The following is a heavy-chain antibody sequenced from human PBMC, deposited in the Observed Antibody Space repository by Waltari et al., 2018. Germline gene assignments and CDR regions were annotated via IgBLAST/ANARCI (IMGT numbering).Heavy chain of an antibody. CDR3: AGIRRGFWFFDL. CDR2: VSGDSGYI. V-gene: IGHV3-48*04. D-gene: IGHD3-10*01. CDR1: GLTFTTYS. J-gene: IGHJ2*01. Sequence: EVQLVESGGGVVQPGGCLGPTGAGSGLTFTTYSMNWVRRAPGKGLEWISYVSGDSGYIYYADSVRGRFTISRDNAQNSMYLQMNNLRADDTAVYYCAGIRRGFWFFDLWGRGTLVTVSS.